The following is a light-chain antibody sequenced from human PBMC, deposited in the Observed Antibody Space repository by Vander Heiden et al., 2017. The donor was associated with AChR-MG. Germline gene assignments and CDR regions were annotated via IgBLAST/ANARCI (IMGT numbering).Light chain of an antibody. J-gene: IGKJ4*01. CDR3: QHYNNWPLT. V-gene: IGKV3-15*01. Sequence: EIVMTQSPATLSVSPGERATLSCRASQSVSSNLAWYQQKPGQALRLLIYGASTRATGIPARFSGSGSGTEFTLTINSLQSEDFAVYYCQHYNNWPLTFGGGTKVEIK. CDR1: QSVSSN. CDR2: GAS.